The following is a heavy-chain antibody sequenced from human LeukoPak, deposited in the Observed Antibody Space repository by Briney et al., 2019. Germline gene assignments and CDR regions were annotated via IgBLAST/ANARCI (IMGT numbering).Heavy chain of an antibody. D-gene: IGHD5-18*01. CDR2: ISGRTSTI. J-gene: IGHJ6*03. CDR3: ARDMSYGRSYYYYYYMDV. Sequence: GGSLRLSCVVSGFTFSPYSMNWVRQAPGKGLEWVAYISGRTSTIYYADSVYGRFTISRDNAKNSLYLQMNSLRAEDTAVYYCARDMSYGRSYYYYYYMDVWGKGTTVTVSS. CDR1: GFTFSPYS. V-gene: IGHV3-48*01.